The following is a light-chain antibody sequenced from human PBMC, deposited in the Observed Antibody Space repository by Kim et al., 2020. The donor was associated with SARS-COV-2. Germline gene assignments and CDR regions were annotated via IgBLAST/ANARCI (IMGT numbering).Light chain of an antibody. Sequence: GQKVTSSCSGSSSNIGNNYVSWYQQLPGTAPKLLIYDNNKRPSGIPDRFSGSKSGTSATLGITGLQTGDEADYYCRTWDSSLSAGVFGTGTKVTVL. J-gene: IGLJ1*01. CDR1: SSNIGNNY. CDR3: RTWDSSLSAGV. CDR2: DNN. V-gene: IGLV1-51*01.